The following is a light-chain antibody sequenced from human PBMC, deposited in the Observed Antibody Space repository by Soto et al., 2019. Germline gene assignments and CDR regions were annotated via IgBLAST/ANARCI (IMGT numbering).Light chain of an antibody. CDR1: QSVSTN. CDR2: AAS. V-gene: IGKV3-15*01. Sequence: EIVMTQSPSTLSVSPGERATLSCRASQSVSTNLAWYQQKPGQAPRLLIYAASVRATGIPARFSGSGSGTEFDLTISSLQPEDFAVYSCQQYDDGPPNLSFGGGTKVEIK. CDR3: QQYDDGPPNLS. J-gene: IGKJ4*01.